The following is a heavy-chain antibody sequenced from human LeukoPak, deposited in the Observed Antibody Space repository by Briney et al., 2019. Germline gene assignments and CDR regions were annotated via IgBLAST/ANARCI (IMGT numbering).Heavy chain of an antibody. CDR1: GGSISSYY. CDR3: ARAVVGGGISAYYYYYMDV. V-gene: IGHV4-4*07. D-gene: IGHD3-16*01. Sequence: SETLSLTCTVSGGSISSYYWSWIRQPAGKGLEWIGRIYTSGSTNYNPSLKSRVTMSVDTSKNQFSLKLSSVTAADTAVYYCARAVVGGGISAYYYYYMDVWGKGTTVTVSS. CDR2: IYTSGST. J-gene: IGHJ6*03.